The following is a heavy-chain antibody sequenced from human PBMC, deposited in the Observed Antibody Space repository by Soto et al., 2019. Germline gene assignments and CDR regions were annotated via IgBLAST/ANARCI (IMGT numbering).Heavy chain of an antibody. CDR1: GFTFSNAW. CDR3: TTADSSGYYDNYYYYYGMDV. V-gene: IGHV3-15*07. J-gene: IGHJ6*02. D-gene: IGHD3-22*01. CDR2: IKSKTDGGTT. Sequence: GGSLRLSCAASGFTFSNAWMNWVRQAPGKVLEWVGRIKSKTDGGTTDYAAPVKGRFTISRDDSKNTLYLQMNSLKTEDTAVYYCTTADSSGYYDNYYYYYGMDVWGQGTTVTVSS.